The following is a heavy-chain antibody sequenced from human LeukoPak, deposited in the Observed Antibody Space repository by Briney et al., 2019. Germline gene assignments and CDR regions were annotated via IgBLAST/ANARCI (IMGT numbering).Heavy chain of an antibody. Sequence: GGSLRLSCAASGFTFSSYSMNWVRQAPGKGLEWVSSISSSSSYIYYADSVKGRFTISRDNAKNSLYLQMNSLRAEDTAVYYCARGPPYIVVVTAIGFFDYWGQGTLVTVPS. V-gene: IGHV3-21*01. CDR2: ISSSSSYI. CDR1: GFTFSSYS. CDR3: ARGPPYIVVVTAIGFFDY. J-gene: IGHJ4*02. D-gene: IGHD2-21*02.